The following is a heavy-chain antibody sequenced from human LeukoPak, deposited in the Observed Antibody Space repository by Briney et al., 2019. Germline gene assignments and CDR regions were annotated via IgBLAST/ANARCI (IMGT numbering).Heavy chain of an antibody. CDR2: IYSGGNT. CDR3: ARSLGNGHWFLDL. Sequence: PGGSLRLSCAASGFTVSTTYMSWVRQAPGKGLEWVSIIYSGGNTYYADSVKGRFTISRDNSKNTLYLQMESLRAENRAGYCFARSLGNGHWFLDLWGRGTLVTVSS. CDR1: GFTVSTTY. J-gene: IGHJ2*01. D-gene: IGHD7-27*01. V-gene: IGHV3-66*01.